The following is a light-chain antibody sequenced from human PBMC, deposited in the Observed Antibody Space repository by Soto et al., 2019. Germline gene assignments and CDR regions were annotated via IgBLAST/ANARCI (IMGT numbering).Light chain of an antibody. V-gene: IGLV2-14*01. Sequence: QSALTQPASVSGSPGQSITISCTGTSSDVGGYNYVSWYQQHPGKAPKVMIYEVSNRPSEVSNRFSGSKSGNTASLTISGIQAEDEGNYYCSSYTSGSTLVVFGGGTKLTVL. CDR3: SSYTSGSTLVV. J-gene: IGLJ2*01. CDR1: SSDVGGYNY. CDR2: EVS.